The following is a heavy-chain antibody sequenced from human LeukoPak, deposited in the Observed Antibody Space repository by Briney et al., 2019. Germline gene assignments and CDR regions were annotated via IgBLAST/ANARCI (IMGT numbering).Heavy chain of an antibody. CDR1: GFTFSSYW. V-gene: IGHV3-23*01. J-gene: IGHJ4*02. Sequence: GGSLRLSCAASGFTFSSYWMSWVRQAPGKGLEWVSAISGSGGSTYYADSVKGRFTISRDNSKNTLYLQMNNLRVEDTAVYYCARDLAWGAFDYWGQGTLVTVSS. CDR2: ISGSGGST. D-gene: IGHD7-27*01. CDR3: ARDLAWGAFDY.